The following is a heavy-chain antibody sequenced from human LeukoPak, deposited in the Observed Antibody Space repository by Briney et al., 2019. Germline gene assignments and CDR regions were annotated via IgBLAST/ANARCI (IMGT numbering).Heavy chain of an antibody. CDR1: GGSISSYY. CDR3: ASGGSRATRWFDP. J-gene: IGHJ5*02. V-gene: IGHV4-59*01. D-gene: IGHD2-15*01. Sequence: SETLSLTCTVSGGSISSYYWSWLRQPPGKGLEWIGYIYYSGSTNYNPSLKSRVTISVDTSKNQFSLKLSSVTAADTAVYYCASGGSRATRWFDPWGQGTLVTVSS. CDR2: IYYSGST.